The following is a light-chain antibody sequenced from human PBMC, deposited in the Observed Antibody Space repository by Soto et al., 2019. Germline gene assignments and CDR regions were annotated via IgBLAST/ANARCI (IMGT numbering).Light chain of an antibody. J-gene: IGKJ1*01. V-gene: IGKV1-5*01. CDR1: QNIGGW. CDR3: QQYNSYWT. CDR2: DAS. Sequence: DIQMTQSPSTLSASVGDRVTITCRASQNIGGWLAWYQQKPGKAPKFLIFDASSLESGVPSRFSGSGSGTEFTLTISSLQPDDFATYYCQQYNSYWTVGQVTKVDTK.